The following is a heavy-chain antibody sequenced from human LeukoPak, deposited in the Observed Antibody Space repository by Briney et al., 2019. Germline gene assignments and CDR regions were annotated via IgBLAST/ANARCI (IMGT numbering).Heavy chain of an antibody. Sequence: PGGSLRLSCAASGFTFSSYGMSWVRQAPGKGLEWVSAISGSGGSTYYADSVKGRFTISRDNSKNTLYLQMNSLRAEDTAVYYCAKIQEDIVVVVDPYYFDYWGQGTLVTVSS. J-gene: IGHJ4*02. V-gene: IGHV3-23*01. D-gene: IGHD2-15*01. CDR2: ISGSGGST. CDR1: GFTFSSYG. CDR3: AKIQEDIVVVVDPYYFDY.